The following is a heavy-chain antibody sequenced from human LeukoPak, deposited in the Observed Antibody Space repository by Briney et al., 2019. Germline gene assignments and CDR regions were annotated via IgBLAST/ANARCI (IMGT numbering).Heavy chain of an antibody. V-gene: IGHV4-38-2*02. CDR1: GYSISSGYY. Sequence: SETLSLTCTVSGYSISSGYYWGWIRQPPGKGLEWIGSIYHSGSTYYNPSPKSRVTISVDTSKNQFSLKLSSVTAADTAVYYCATRRGRWDDAFDIWGQGTMVTVSS. D-gene: IGHD4-23*01. CDR2: IYHSGST. J-gene: IGHJ3*02. CDR3: ATRRGRWDDAFDI.